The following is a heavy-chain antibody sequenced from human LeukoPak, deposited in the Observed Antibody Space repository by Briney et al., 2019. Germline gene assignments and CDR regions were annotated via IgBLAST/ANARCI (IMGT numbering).Heavy chain of an antibody. V-gene: IGHV3-49*03. CDR1: GFTFGDYA. J-gene: IGHJ6*03. CDR3: TRDNSSSWYNSPSYYYYMDV. D-gene: IGHD6-13*01. CDR2: IRSKAYGGTT. Sequence: SGGSLRLSCTASGFTFGDYAMSWFRQAPGKGLEWVGFIRSKAYGGTTEYAASVKGRFTISRDDSKSIAYLQMNSLKTEDTAVYYCTRDNSSSWYNSPSYYYYMDVWGKGTTVTVSS.